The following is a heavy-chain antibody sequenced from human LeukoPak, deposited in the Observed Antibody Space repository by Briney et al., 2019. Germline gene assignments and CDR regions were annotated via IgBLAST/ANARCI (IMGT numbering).Heavy chain of an antibody. V-gene: IGHV3-23*01. J-gene: IGHJ4*02. CDR2: ISGSGGST. CDR1: GFTFSSYA. CDR3: AKDRWGSGGSGGGDY. Sequence: GGSLRLSCAASGFTFSSYAMSWVRQAPGKGLEWVSAISGSGGSTYYADPVKGRFTISRDNSKNTLYLQMNSLRAEDTAVYYCAKDRWGSGGSGGGDYWGQGTLVTVSS. D-gene: IGHD2-15*01.